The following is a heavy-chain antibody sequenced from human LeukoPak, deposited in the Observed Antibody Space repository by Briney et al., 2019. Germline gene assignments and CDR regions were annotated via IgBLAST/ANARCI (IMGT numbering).Heavy chain of an antibody. CDR1: GGSISSYY. V-gene: IGHV4-59*01. Sequence: SETLSLTCTVSGGSISSYYWSWIRQPPGKGLEWIGFIYHSGSTNYNPSLKSRVTISVDTSKNEFPLKLSSVTTADTAVYYCARSGVSSDYYYLNYWGQGTLVTVSS. J-gene: IGHJ4*02. CDR2: IYHSGST. CDR3: ARSGVSSDYYYLNY. D-gene: IGHD3-22*01.